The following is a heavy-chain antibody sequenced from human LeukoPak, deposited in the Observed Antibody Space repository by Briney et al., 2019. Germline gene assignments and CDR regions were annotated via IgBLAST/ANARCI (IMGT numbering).Heavy chain of an antibody. CDR2: IKQDGSEK. CDR3: ARVRNGYYYGSGSYWWFDP. CDR1: GFTFSSYW. Sequence: GGSLRLSCAASGFTFSSYWMSWVRQAPGKGLEWVANIKQDGSEKDCVDSVKGRFTTSRDNAKNSLYLQMNSLRAEDTAVYYCARVRNGYYYGSGSYWWFDPWGQGTLVTVSS. D-gene: IGHD3-10*01. V-gene: IGHV3-7*01. J-gene: IGHJ5*02.